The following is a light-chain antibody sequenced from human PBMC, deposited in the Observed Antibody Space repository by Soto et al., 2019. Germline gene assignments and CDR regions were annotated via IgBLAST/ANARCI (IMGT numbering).Light chain of an antibody. Sequence: DIVVTQSPLSLPVTPGEPASVCFRSIQSLLHINGYNYLDWYLQKPGQSPQLLIYLGSNRASGVPDRFSGSGSGTDFTLRISRVEAEDVGVYYCMQALQTPLTFGGGTKVDIK. CDR1: QSLLHINGYNY. CDR2: LGS. J-gene: IGKJ4*01. V-gene: IGKV2-28*01. CDR3: MQALQTPLT.